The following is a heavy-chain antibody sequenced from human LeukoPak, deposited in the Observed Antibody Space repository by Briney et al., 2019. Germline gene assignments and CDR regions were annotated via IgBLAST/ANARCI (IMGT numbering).Heavy chain of an antibody. CDR3: AKEPLVVVDPLNFDY. CDR1: GFTFSSYA. V-gene: IGHV3-23*01. Sequence: PGGSLRLSCAASGFTFSSYAMHWVRQAPGKGLEWVSAISGSGGSTYYADSVKGRFTISRDNSKNTLYLQMNSLRAEDTAVYYCAKEPLVVVDPLNFDYWGQGTLVTVSS. J-gene: IGHJ4*02. CDR2: ISGSGGST. D-gene: IGHD3-22*01.